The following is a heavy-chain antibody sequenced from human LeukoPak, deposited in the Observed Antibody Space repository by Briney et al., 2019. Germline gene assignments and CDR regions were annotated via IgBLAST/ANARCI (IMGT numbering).Heavy chain of an antibody. V-gene: IGHV4-59*12. CDR3: AREYYGDYDY. J-gene: IGHJ4*02. CDR2: IYYSGST. Sequence: SETLSLTCTVSGGSISSYYWSWIRQPPGKGLEWIGYIYYSGSTNYNPSLKSRVTISVDTSKNQFSLKLRSVTAADTAVYYCAREYYGDYDYWGQGTLVTVSS. D-gene: IGHD4-17*01. CDR1: GGSISSYY.